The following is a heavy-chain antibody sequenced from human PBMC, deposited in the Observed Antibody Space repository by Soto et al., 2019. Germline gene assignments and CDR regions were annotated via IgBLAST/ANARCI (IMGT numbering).Heavy chain of an antibody. CDR2: IYYNGNT. V-gene: IGHV4-31*03. CDR3: AKLGSSAWSPHYYFDY. CDR1: GGSITSGTYY. D-gene: IGHD3-10*01. Sequence: QVQLQESGPGLLKPSQTLSLTCTVSGGSITSGTYYWNWIRQHPGKGLEWIGYIYYNGNTAYNPSLKSRVTISLDTSKNQFSLKVTSVTAADTAVYYCAKLGSSAWSPHYYFDYWGQGTLVTVSS. J-gene: IGHJ4*02.